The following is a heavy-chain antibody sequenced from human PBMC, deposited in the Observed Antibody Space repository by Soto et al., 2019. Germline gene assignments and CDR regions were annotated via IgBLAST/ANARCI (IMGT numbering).Heavy chain of an antibody. J-gene: IGHJ4*02. CDR1: GYIFTNNW. Sequence: EVQLVQSGAEVKKPGESLRISCKGSGYIFTNNWITWLRQMPGKGLEYMGRINPSDSYSLYDPSFQGHVTISADKSITTAYLQWSSLQASDTAMYYCARGSGWTDYWGQGTLVTVSS. CDR2: INPSDSYS. CDR3: ARGSGWTDY. V-gene: IGHV5-10-1*03. D-gene: IGHD6-19*01.